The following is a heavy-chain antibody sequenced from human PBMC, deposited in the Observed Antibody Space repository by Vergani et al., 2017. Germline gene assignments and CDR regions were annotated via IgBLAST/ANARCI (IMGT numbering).Heavy chain of an antibody. Sequence: QVQLQESGPGLVKPSETLSLTCTVSGGSISSYYWSWIRQPPGKGLEWIGYIYYSGSTNYNPSLKSRVTISVDTSKNQFPLKLSSVTAADTAVYYCARNPYCGGDCYSDAFDIWGQGTMVTVSS. CDR1: GGSISSYY. V-gene: IGHV4-59*01. CDR2: IYYSGST. D-gene: IGHD2-21*02. CDR3: ARNPYCGGDCYSDAFDI. J-gene: IGHJ3*02.